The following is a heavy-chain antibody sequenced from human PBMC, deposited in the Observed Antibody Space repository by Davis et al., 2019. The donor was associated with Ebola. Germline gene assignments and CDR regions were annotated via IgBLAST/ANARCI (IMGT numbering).Heavy chain of an antibody. Sequence: PGGSLRLSCAASGFTVSSNYMSWVRQASGKGLEWVSVIYSGGSTYYADSVKGRFTISRDNSKNTLYLQMNSLRAEDTAVYYCARSSDSSWYYWGQGALVTVSS. J-gene: IGHJ4*02. CDR1: GFTVSSNY. V-gene: IGHV3-53*01. CDR3: ARSSDSSWYY. CDR2: IYSGGST. D-gene: IGHD6-13*01.